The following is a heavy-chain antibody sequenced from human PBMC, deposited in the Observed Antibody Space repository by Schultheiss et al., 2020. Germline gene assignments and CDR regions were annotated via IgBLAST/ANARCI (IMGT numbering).Heavy chain of an antibody. V-gene: IGHV3-33*01. CDR3: ASFTPYYYDSSGYLHY. J-gene: IGHJ4*02. Sequence: GESLKISCAASGFTFSSYAMHWVRQAPGKGLEWVAVIWYDGSNKYYADSVKGRFTISRDNSKNTLYLQMNSLRAEDTAVYYCASFTPYYYDSSGYLHYWGQGTLVTVSS. CDR2: IWYDGSNK. D-gene: IGHD3-22*01. CDR1: GFTFSSYA.